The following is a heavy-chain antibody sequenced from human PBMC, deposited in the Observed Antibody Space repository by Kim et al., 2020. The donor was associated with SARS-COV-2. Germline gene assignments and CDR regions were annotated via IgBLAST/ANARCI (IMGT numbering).Heavy chain of an antibody. CDR3: AKSLGGYWYFDL. CDR1: GFTFSSYG. CDR2: ISYDGSNK. J-gene: IGHJ2*01. V-gene: IGHV3-30*18. D-gene: IGHD2-15*01. Sequence: GGSLRLSCAASGFTFSSYGMNWVRQAPGKGLEWVAVISYDGSNKYYADSVKGRFTISRDNSKNTLYLQMNSLRAEDTAVYYCAKSLGGYWYFDLWGRGTLVTVSS.